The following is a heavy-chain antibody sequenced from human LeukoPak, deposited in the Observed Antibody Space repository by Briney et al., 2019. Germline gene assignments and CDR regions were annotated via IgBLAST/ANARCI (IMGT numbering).Heavy chain of an antibody. V-gene: IGHV3-30-3*01. D-gene: IGHD4-23*01. Sequence: GGSLRLSCAASGFTFSSYAMHWVRQAPGKGLEWVAVISYDGSNKYYADSVKGRFTISRDNSKNTLYLQMNSLRAEDTAVYYCARGDTVVMGSVLDYWGQGTLVTVSS. J-gene: IGHJ4*02. CDR2: ISYDGSNK. CDR3: ARGDTVVMGSVLDY. CDR1: GFTFSSYA.